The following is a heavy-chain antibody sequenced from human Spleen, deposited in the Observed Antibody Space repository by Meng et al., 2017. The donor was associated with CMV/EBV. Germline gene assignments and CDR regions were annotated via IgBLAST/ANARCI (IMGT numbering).Heavy chain of an antibody. D-gene: IGHD3-10*01. Sequence: GGSLRLSCAASGFTFSSYAMHWVRQAPGKGLDWLSLISYDGRNEYYAEALKGRFTNSRDNSNNTLYLQMNSLRAEDTAVYYCARDMGDSVDYWGQGTLVTVSS. CDR1: GFTFSSYA. CDR2: ISYDGRNE. V-gene: IGHV3-30*01. J-gene: IGHJ4*02. CDR3: ARDMGDSVDY.